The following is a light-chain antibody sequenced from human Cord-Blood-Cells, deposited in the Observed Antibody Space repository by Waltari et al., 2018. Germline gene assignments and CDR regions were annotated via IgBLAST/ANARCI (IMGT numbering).Light chain of an antibody. CDR3: HQSSSLPLT. CDR2: YAS. Sequence: EIVLTQSPDFQSVTPKEKVTITCRASQSIGSSLHWYQQKPDQSPKLLIKYASQSFSVVPSRFSGSASTTDFTITINSLEAEVAATYYCHQSSSLPLTFGGGTKVEIK. J-gene: IGKJ4*01. V-gene: IGKV6-21*01. CDR1: QSIGSS.